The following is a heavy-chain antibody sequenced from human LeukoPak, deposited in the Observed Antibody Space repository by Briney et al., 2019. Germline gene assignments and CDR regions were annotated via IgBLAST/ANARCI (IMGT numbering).Heavy chain of an antibody. J-gene: IGHJ4*02. Sequence: ASVKVSCKASGYTFTGYYMHWVRQAPGQGLEWMGWINPNSGGTNYAQKFQGSVTMTRDTSISTAYMELSRLRSEDTAVYYCARRAYSPKADIDYWGEGTLLTASS. V-gene: IGHV1-2*02. D-gene: IGHD1-26*01. CDR1: GYTFTGYY. CDR3: ARRAYSPKADIDY. CDR2: INPNSGGT.